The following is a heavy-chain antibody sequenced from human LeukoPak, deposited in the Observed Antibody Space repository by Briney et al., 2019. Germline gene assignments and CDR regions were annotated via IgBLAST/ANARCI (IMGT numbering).Heavy chain of an antibody. D-gene: IGHD3-10*01. J-gene: IGHJ5*02. Sequence: SETLSLTCTVSGGSVSSGSYYWSWIRQPPGKGLEWIGYIYYSGSTNYNPSLKSRVTISVDTSKNQFSLKLSSVTAADTAMYYCARDRAFYGSGSYHWFDPWGQGTLVTVSS. CDR3: ARDRAFYGSGSYHWFDP. V-gene: IGHV4-61*01. CDR2: IYYSGST. CDR1: GGSVSSGSYY.